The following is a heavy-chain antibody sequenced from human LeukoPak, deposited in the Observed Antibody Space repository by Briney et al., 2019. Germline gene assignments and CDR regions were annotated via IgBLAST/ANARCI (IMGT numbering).Heavy chain of an antibody. CDR1: GYTFITYG. J-gene: IGHJ3*02. Sequence: ASVKVSCKASGYTFITYGFSWVRQAPGQGLEWMGWITPYNGHTNSAERFQGRVTMTTDTSTNTAYLELRSLRSDDTAVYYCARDATGITAFDIWGQGTMVTVSS. D-gene: IGHD1-7*01. CDR2: ITPYNGHT. V-gene: IGHV1-18*01. CDR3: ARDATGITAFDI.